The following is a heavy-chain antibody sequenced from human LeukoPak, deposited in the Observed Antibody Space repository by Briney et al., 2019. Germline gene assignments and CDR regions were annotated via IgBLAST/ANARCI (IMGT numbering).Heavy chain of an antibody. CDR1: GFTFRSHA. CDR2: IYSGGST. CDR3: ARSPHYVWGSDAFDI. J-gene: IGHJ3*02. Sequence: GGSLRLSCVGSGFTFRSHAMSGVRHAPGKGLEWVSVIYSGGSTYYADSVKGRFTISRDNSKNTLYLQMNSLRAEDTAVYYCARSPHYVWGSDAFDIWDQGAMVTVSS. D-gene: IGHD3-16*01. V-gene: IGHV3-53*01.